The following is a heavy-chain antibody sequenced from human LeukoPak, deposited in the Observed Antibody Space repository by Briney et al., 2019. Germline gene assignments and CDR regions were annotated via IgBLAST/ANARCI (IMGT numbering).Heavy chain of an antibody. CDR1: GFTVSSKH. CDR3: ARVQIYGTGSYFFDH. CDR2: IYNDGRT. V-gene: IGHV3-66*01. D-gene: IGHD3-10*01. J-gene: IGHJ4*02. Sequence: GGSLRLSCAASGFTVSSKHMSWVRQTQGQGRLEWVSVIYNDGRTFYTGSVTGRFTISRDNSKNTLYLQMNSLRAEDTAVYYCARVQIYGTGSYFFDHWGQGTLVTVSS.